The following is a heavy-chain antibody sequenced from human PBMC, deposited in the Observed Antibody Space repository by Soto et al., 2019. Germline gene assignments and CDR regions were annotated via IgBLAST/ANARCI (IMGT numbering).Heavy chain of an antibody. V-gene: IGHV4-59*08. CDR2: IYYSGST. Sequence: QVQLQESGPGLVKPSETLSLTCTVSGGSISSYYWSWIRQPPGKGLEWIGYIYYSGSTNYNPSLKSRVTISVDTSKTQSSLQLSSVTDADTAVYYCARGYDFWSGYYNNWYFDLWGRGTLVTVSS. D-gene: IGHD3-3*01. CDR1: GGSISSYY. J-gene: IGHJ2*01. CDR3: ARGYDFWSGYYNNWYFDL.